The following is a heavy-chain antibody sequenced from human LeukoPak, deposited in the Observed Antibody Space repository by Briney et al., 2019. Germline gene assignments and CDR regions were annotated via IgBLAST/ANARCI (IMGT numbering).Heavy chain of an antibody. V-gene: IGHV3-23*01. J-gene: IGHJ4*02. Sequence: PGRSLRLSCAASGFTFSTYAMSWVRQAPGKGLEWVSAISGSGGSTYYADSVKGRFTISRDNSKNTLYLQMNSLRAEDTAVYYCAKVYDYVWGSYRYGAEGSLQDWGQGTLVTVSS. CDR1: GFTFSTYA. CDR2: ISGSGGST. D-gene: IGHD3-16*02. CDR3: AKVYDYVWGSYRYGAEGSLQD.